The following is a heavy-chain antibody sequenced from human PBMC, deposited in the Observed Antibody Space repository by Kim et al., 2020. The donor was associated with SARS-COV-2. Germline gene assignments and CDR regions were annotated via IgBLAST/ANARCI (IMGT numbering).Heavy chain of an antibody. V-gene: IGHV4-4*07. CDR2: IYTSGST. D-gene: IGHD3-10*01. CDR1: GGSISSYY. J-gene: IGHJ5*02. Sequence: SETLSLTCTVSGGSISSYYWSWIRQPAGKGLEWIGRIYTSGSTNYNPSLKSRVTMSVDTSKNQFSLKLSSVTAADTAVYYCAGGDPVRRITMVRGVQRGEGFDPWGQGTLVTVSS. CDR3: AGGDPVRRITMVRGVQRGEGFDP.